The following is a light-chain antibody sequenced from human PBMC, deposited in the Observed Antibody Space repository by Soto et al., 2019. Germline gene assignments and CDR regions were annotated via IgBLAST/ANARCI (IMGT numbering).Light chain of an antibody. CDR2: EVS. J-gene: IGLJ1*01. CDR1: SSDVGGSHF. Sequence: QSALTQPASVSGSPGQSITISCTGTSSDVGGSHFVSWYQHRPGKAPTLMIYEVSNRPSGVSNRFSGSKSGNTASLTISGRQAEDEADYYCCSYSTSTSLYVFGTGTKLTVL. V-gene: IGLV2-14*01. CDR3: CSYSTSTSLYV.